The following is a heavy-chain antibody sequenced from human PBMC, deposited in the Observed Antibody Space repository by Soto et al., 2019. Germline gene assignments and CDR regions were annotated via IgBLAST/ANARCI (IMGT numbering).Heavy chain of an antibody. D-gene: IGHD3-3*01. Sequence: EVQLVESGGGLVQPGGSLRLSCAASGFTFSSYSMNWVRQAPGKGLEWVSYISSSSSTIYYADSVKGRFTISRDNAKNSLYLQMNSLRDEDTAVYYCAVTFRLRFLEWSPYYGMDVWGQGTTVTVSS. CDR2: ISSSSSTI. CDR3: AVTFRLRFLEWSPYYGMDV. CDR1: GFTFSSYS. J-gene: IGHJ6*02. V-gene: IGHV3-48*02.